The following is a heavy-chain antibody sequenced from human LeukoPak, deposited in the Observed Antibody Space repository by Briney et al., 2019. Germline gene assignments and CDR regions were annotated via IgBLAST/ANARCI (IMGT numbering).Heavy chain of an antibody. CDR1: GFTFSNYA. Sequence: GGSLRLSCAASGFTFSNYAMNWVRQAPGKGLEWVSTITSNGGSTYYADSVKGRFTISRDNSKNTLYLQMNSLRAEDTAVYYCAKVVGLLGYFDYWGQGTLVTVSA. CDR2: ITSNGGST. V-gene: IGHV3-23*01. D-gene: IGHD2-15*01. J-gene: IGHJ4*02. CDR3: AKVVGLLGYFDY.